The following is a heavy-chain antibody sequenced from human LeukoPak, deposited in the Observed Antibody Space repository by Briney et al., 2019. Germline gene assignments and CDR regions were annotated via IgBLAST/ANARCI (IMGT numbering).Heavy chain of an antibody. CDR3: AKAGHYDSGNYYNWFDP. J-gene: IGHJ5*02. CDR1: GFTFSNYA. D-gene: IGHD3-10*01. Sequence: PGGSLRLSCGASGFTFSNYAMSWVRQAPGKGLEWVSGISATGGSTHDADSVKGRFTIARDNSKSTLYLQMNSLRAEDTAVYYCAKAGHYDSGNYYNWFDPWGQGTLVTVSS. CDR2: ISATGGST. V-gene: IGHV3-23*01.